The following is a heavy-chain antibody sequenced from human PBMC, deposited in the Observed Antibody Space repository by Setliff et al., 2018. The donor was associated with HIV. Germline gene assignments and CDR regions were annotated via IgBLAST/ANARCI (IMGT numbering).Heavy chain of an antibody. CDR3: AREGKSTSCTGANCYSNYFMDV. Sequence: PGGSLRLSCEGSGFSFASHAMTWVRQAPGKGLEWVSTFADSAVITLYADSVKGRFTMSRDNSKNTLYLHMTGLRADDTAIYYCAREGKSTSCTGANCYSNYFMDVWGKGTTVTVSS. CDR1: GFSFASHA. J-gene: IGHJ6*03. CDR2: FADSAVIT. D-gene: IGHD2-15*01. V-gene: IGHV3-23*01.